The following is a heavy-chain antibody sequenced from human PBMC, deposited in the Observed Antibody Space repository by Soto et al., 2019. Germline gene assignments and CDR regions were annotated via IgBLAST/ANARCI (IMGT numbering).Heavy chain of an antibody. V-gene: IGHV3-30*18. CDR2: ISYDGSDK. J-gene: IGHJ4*02. D-gene: IGHD2-15*01. CDR1: GFTFSSYG. CDR3: AKDSTHCSGGSCYYFDY. Sequence: GGSLRLSCAASGFTFSSYGMRWVRQAPGKGLEWVAVISYDGSDKYYADSVRGRFTISRDNSKNTLYLQMDSLRTEDTAVYYCAKDSTHCSGGSCYYFDYWGQGTLVTVSS.